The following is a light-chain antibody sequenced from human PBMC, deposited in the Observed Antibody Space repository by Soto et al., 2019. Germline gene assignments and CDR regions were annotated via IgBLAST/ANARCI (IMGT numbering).Light chain of an antibody. CDR2: EVS. Sequence: SVLTQPPSASGSPGQSVTISCTGTSSDVGGYNYVSWYQQHPGKAPKLMIYEVSKRPPGVPDRFSGSKSGNTASLTVSGLQAEDEADYYCSSYAGSNILYVFGTGTKVTVL. CDR3: SSYAGSNILYV. CDR1: SSDVGGYNY. J-gene: IGLJ1*01. V-gene: IGLV2-8*01.